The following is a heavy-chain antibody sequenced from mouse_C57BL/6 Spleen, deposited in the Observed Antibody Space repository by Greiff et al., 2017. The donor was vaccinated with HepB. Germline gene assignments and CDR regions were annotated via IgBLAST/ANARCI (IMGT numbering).Heavy chain of an antibody. CDR2: IDPSDSYT. V-gene: IGHV1-59*01. J-gene: IGHJ3*01. CDR3: ASPTY. Sequence: QVQLKQPGAELVRPGTSVKLSCKASGYTFTSYWMHWVKQRPGQGLEWIGVIDPSDSYTNYNQKFKGKATLTVDTSSSTAYMQLSSLTSEDSAVYYCASPTYWGQGTLGTVSA. CDR1: GYTFTSYW.